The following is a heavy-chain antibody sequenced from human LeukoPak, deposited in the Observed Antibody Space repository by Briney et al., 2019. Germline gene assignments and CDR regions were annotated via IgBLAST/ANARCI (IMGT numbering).Heavy chain of an antibody. CDR3: ARDGVLLWFGEHYFDY. J-gene: IGHJ4*02. D-gene: IGHD3-10*01. V-gene: IGHV4-61*02. Sequence: PSETLSLTCTVSGGSISSSSYYWSWIRQPAGKGLEWIGRIYTSGSTNYNPSLKSRVTMSVDTSKNQFSLKLSSVTAADTAVYYCARDGVLLWFGEHYFDYWGQGTLVTVSS. CDR1: GGSISSSSYY. CDR2: IYTSGST.